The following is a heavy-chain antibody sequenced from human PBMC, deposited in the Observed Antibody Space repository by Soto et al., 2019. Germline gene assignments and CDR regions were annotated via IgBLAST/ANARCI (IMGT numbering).Heavy chain of an antibody. CDR3: ARSLFLASPNSDPFDY. CDR2: ISGGGNDA. V-gene: IGHV3-23*01. J-gene: IGHJ4*02. D-gene: IGHD3-3*02. CDR1: RFTFSSYA. Sequence: EVQLLESGGGLVQPGGSLVLSCAASRFTFSSYAMSWVRQAPGKGLEWVSSISGGGNDAYYADSVKGRFTISGDNSQTTLYLQMSSLRANYTASYYCARSLFLASPNSDPFDYRDQGALATVAS.